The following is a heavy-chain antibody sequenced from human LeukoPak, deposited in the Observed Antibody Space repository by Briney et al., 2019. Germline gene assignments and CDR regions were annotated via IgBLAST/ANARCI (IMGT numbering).Heavy chain of an antibody. CDR3: ARGRLRYCSSTSCYPTEYFQH. CDR2: ISSSGSTI. D-gene: IGHD2-2*01. Sequence: GGSLRLSCAASGFTFSSCEMNWVRQAPGKGLEWVSYISSSGSTIYYADSVKGRFTISRDNAKNSLYLQMNSLRAEDTAVYYCARGRLRYCSSTSCYPTEYFQHWGQGTLVTVSS. J-gene: IGHJ1*01. V-gene: IGHV3-48*03. CDR1: GFTFSSCE.